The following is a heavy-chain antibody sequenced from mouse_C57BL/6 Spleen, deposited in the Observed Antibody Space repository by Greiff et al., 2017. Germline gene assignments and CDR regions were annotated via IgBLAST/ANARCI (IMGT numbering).Heavy chain of an antibody. CDR1: GYTFTDYE. D-gene: IGHD1-1*01. V-gene: IGHV1-15*01. CDR2: IDPETGGT. CDR3: TRSVVAFDY. J-gene: IGHJ2*01. Sequence: VQLQESGAELVRPGASVTLSCKASGYTFTDYEMHWVKQTPVHGLEWIGAIDPETGGTAYNQKFKGKAILTADKSSSTAYMELRSLTSEDSAVYYCTRSVVAFDYWGQGTTLTVSS.